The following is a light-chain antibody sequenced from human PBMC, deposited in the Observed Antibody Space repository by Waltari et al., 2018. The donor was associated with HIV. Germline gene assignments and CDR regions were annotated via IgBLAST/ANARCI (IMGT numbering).Light chain of an antibody. J-gene: IGLJ2*01. CDR1: RSTIRAGFA. CDR3: QSYDSSLV. Sequence: QSVLTPPPSVSGAPGQMLTIYCTGSRSTIRAGFAVHWYQQIAGAAPNLLIYGDNNRPSGVPDRFSGSKSGTSASLAITGLQAEDAADYYCQSYDSSLVFGGGTKLTV. CDR2: GDN. V-gene: IGLV1-40*01.